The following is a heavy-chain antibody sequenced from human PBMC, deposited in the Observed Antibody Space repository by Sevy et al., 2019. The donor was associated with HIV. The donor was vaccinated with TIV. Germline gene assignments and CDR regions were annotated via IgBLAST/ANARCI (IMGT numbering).Heavy chain of an antibody. CDR3: ARGAGYGSGSYYKGGLGYYYMDV. J-gene: IGHJ6*03. Sequence: SETLSLTCAVSGGSISSSNWWSWVRQPPGKGLEWIGEIYRSGSTNYNPSLKSRVTISVGKSKNQFSLKLSSVTAADTAVYYCARGAGYGSGSYYKGGLGYYYMDVWGKGTTVTVSS. D-gene: IGHD3-10*01. CDR2: IYRSGST. V-gene: IGHV4-4*02. CDR1: GGSISSSNW.